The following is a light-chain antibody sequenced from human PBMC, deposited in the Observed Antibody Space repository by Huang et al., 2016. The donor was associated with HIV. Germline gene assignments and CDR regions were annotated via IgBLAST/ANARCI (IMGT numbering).Light chain of an antibody. CDR3: QQYGNSPYT. J-gene: IGKJ2*01. Sequence: EVVLTQSPGTLSFSPGEGATLSCRASHRVSSNYLAWYQQRPGQAPRLLIYGASSRATGIPDRFSGSGSGTDFTLTISRLEPEDFAVYYCQQYGNSPYTFGQGTKLEIK. CDR1: HRVSSNY. CDR2: GAS. V-gene: IGKV3-20*01.